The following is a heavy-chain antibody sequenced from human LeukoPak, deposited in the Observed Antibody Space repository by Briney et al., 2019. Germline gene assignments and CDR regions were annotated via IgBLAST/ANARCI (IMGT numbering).Heavy chain of an antibody. V-gene: IGHV3-7*03. CDR1: GFTFSDYW. CDR3: ARRYFDY. J-gene: IGHJ4*02. Sequence: GGSLRLSCAASGFTFSDYWMSWVRQAPGKGLEWVANIRQDGGEKYHVDSVKGRFTISRDNAKNSLYLQVNSLRAEDTAVYYCARRYFDYWGQGTLVTVSS. CDR2: IRQDGGEK.